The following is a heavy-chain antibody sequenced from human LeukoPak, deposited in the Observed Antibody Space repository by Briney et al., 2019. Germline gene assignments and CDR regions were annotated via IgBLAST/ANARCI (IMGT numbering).Heavy chain of an antibody. CDR3: AREGASYSLIY. Sequence: GGSLRLSCAASGFTVSSNYMSWVRQAPGKGLEWVSVIYSGGSTYYADSVKGRFTISRDNPKNTLYLQMNSLRAEDTAVYYCAREGASYSLIYWGQGTLVTVSS. V-gene: IGHV3-53*01. CDR1: GFTVSSNY. D-gene: IGHD2-21*01. CDR2: IYSGGST. J-gene: IGHJ4*02.